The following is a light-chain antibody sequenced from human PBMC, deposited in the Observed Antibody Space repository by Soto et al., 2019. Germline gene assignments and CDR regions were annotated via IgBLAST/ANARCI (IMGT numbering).Light chain of an antibody. V-gene: IGKV1-5*03. CDR1: QSISNW. J-gene: IGKJ4*01. CDR3: QQYNSYSPRLT. Sequence: DLQMTQSPSTLSASVGDRVTITCRASQSISNWLAWYQQKPGKAPKLLIYRASSLESGVPSRFRGSGSGTEFTLPISSLQPDDFATYYCQQYNSYSPRLTFGGGTKVETK. CDR2: RAS.